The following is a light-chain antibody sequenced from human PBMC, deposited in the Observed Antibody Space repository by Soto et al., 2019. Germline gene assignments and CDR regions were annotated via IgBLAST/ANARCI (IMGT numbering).Light chain of an antibody. CDR2: GAS. V-gene: IGKV3-20*01. Sequence: IVLTQSPGTLSLSPGDRATLSCRASQRVSARYLAWFHQKPGQAPRLLIFGASARATGIPDRFSGSGSGTDFTPTIDRLQPEDFAMYYCQQYSDSPPTFGQGTKLEIK. J-gene: IGKJ1*01. CDR3: QQYSDSPPT. CDR1: QRVSARY.